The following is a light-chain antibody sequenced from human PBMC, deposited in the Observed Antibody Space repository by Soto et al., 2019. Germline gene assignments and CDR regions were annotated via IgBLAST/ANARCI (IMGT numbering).Light chain of an antibody. CDR2: DAS. CDR1: HDITSY. V-gene: IGKV1-33*01. J-gene: IGKJ4*01. CDR3: QQYGSSPRT. Sequence: DIQMTQSPSSLSASVGDRVTITCQASHDITSYLNWYQHKPGKAPKLLIYDASILEAGVPSRFSGSGSGTDFPLTISRLEPEDFAVYYCQQYGSSPRTFGGGTKVEIK.